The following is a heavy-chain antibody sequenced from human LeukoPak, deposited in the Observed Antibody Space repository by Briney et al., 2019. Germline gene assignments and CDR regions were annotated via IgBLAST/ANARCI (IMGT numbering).Heavy chain of an antibody. CDR1: GFTFSSYG. CDR2: ISYDGSNK. J-gene: IGHJ4*02. D-gene: IGHD3-22*01. V-gene: IGHV3-30*18. Sequence: GRSLRLSCAASGFTFSSYGMHWVRQAPGKGLEWVAVISYDGSNKYYADSVKGRFTISRDNSNNTLYLQMNSLRAEDTAVYYCAKGSRSSGHYSDYWGQGTLVTVSS. CDR3: AKGSRSSGHYSDY.